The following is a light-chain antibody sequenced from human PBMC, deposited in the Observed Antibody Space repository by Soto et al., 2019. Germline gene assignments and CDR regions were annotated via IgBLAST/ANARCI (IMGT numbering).Light chain of an antibody. CDR3: CSYAGSNTWVV. CDR2: EVN. Sequence: QSVLTQPASVSGSPGQSITISCTGTSSDVASYNLVSWYQPHPDKDPKLMIYEVNKRPSGVSNRFSGSKSGNTASLTISGLQAEDDAEYYCCSYAGSNTWVVFGGGTKLTVL. J-gene: IGLJ2*01. CDR1: SSDVASYNL. V-gene: IGLV2-23*02.